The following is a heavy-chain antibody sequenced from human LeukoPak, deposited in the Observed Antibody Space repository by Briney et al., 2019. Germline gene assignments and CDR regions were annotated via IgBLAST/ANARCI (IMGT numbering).Heavy chain of an antibody. D-gene: IGHD3-9*01. CDR1: GFTFSSYA. J-gene: IGHJ4*02. Sequence: GGSLRLSCAASGFTFSSYAMSWVRQAPGKGLEWVSGISLNGATTYYAGSVEGRFTISRDNSKNTLYLQMNSLRADDTAVYYCVKDHGWLLYSWGQGTLVTVSS. CDR2: ISLNGATT. V-gene: IGHV3-23*01. CDR3: VKDHGWLLYS.